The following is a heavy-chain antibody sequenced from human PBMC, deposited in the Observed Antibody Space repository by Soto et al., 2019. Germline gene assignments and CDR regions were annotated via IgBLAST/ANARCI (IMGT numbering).Heavy chain of an antibody. CDR1: GGSMSNYY. J-gene: IGHJ4*02. CDR2: IYTSGNT. Sequence: SETLPLTCTVSGGSMSNYYWSWIRQSAGKGLEWIGRIYTSGNTNYNPSLKSRVTMSVDTSKNQFSLKMSSVTAADTAVYFCARDRVGSSSFDFWGQGTLVTVSS. CDR3: ARDRVGSSSFDF. V-gene: IGHV4-4*07. D-gene: IGHD6-6*01.